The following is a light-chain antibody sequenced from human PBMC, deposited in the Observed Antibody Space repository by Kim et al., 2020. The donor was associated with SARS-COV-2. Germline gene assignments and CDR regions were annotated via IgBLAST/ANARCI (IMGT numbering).Light chain of an antibody. V-gene: IGKV3-11*01. Sequence: EIVLTQSPATVSLSPGEIATLSCRTSQSVNGFLAWYQQKPGQAPRLLIYDTSNRATGVPARFSGSGSGTDFTLTISSLEPEDFAVYYCQQRRSWPLTFGGGTKLEI. CDR1: QSVNGF. J-gene: IGKJ4*01. CDR2: DTS. CDR3: QQRRSWPLT.